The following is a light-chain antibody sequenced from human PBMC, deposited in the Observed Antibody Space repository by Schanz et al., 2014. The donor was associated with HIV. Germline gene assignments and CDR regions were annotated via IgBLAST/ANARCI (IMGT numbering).Light chain of an antibody. V-gene: IGKV3-15*01. Sequence: EIVMTQSPATLSVSPGDTVTLSCRASQSVGSMLDWFQQKPGQAPRLVIFRASTRATGFPARFSGSGSGTEFTLTISSLQSEDFAVYYCLQHDNWPWTFGQGTKVEIK. J-gene: IGKJ1*01. CDR2: RAS. CDR3: LQHDNWPWT. CDR1: QSVGSM.